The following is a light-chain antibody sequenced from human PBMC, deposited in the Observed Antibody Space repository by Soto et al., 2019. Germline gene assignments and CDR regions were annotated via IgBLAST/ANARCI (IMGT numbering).Light chain of an antibody. Sequence: QSALAQPASVSGSPGQSIAISCTGVRTDVDGFDYVSWYQQHPGQAPQLIIYDVYNRPSGVSHRSSGSKSGDTASLSIAGLRAVDAAYYHCSSYRCSTPVYVFGSGTKVTVL. V-gene: IGLV2-14*03. CDR3: SSYRCSTPVYV. J-gene: IGLJ1*01. CDR2: DVY. CDR1: RTDVDGFDY.